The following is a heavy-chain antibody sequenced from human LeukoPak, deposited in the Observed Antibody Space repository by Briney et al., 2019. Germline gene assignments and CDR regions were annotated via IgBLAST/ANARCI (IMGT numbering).Heavy chain of an antibody. D-gene: IGHD5-18*01. Sequence: GGSLRLSCAASGFTFSSYGMHWVRQAPGKGLEWVSAISGSSDDTFYADSVKGRLTISRDNSKNTVYLQMNSLRDEDTAVYYCAKEGDTAMVTALDYWGQGTLVTVSS. CDR2: ISGSSDDT. CDR3: AKEGDTAMVTALDY. CDR1: GFTFSSYG. V-gene: IGHV3-23*01. J-gene: IGHJ4*02.